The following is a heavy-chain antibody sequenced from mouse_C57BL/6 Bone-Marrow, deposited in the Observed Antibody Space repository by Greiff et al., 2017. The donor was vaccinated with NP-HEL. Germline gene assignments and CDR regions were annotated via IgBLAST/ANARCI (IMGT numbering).Heavy chain of an antibody. CDR3: ARWGRGVFDY. J-gene: IGHJ2*01. V-gene: IGHV1-54*01. CDR1: GYAFTNYL. Sequence: VMLVESGAELVRPGTSVKVSCKASGYAFTNYLIEWVKQRPGQGLEWIGVINPGSGGTNYNEKFKGKATLTADKSSSTAYMQLSSLTSEDSAVYFCARWGRGVFDYWGQGTTLTVSS. CDR2: INPGSGGT.